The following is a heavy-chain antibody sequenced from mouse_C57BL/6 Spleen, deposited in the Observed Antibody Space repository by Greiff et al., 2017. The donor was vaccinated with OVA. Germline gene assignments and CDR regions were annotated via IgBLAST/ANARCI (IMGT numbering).Heavy chain of an antibody. Sequence: QVQLKQPGAELVKPGASVKLSCKASGYTFTSYWMQWVNQRPGQGLEWIGEIDPSDSYTTSNQKFTGKATLTVDTSSSTAYMQLSSLTSEDAAVYYCARNPYGSSYGGAYGGQGTLVTVSA. D-gene: IGHD1-1*01. CDR1: GYTFTSYW. CDR2: IDPSDSYT. CDR3: ARNPYGSSYGGAY. V-gene: IGHV1-50*01. J-gene: IGHJ3*01.